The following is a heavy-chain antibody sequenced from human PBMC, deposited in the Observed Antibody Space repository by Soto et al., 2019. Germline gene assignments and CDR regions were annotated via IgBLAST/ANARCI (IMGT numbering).Heavy chain of an antibody. CDR3: ATFLDYCTNGVGYPGAFDI. CDR1: GYTLTELS. V-gene: IGHV1-24*01. D-gene: IGHD2-8*01. J-gene: IGHJ3*02. CDR2: FDPEDGET. Sequence: ASVKVSCKVSGYTLTELSMHWVRQAPGKGLEWMGGFDPEDGETIYAQKFQGRVTMTEDTSTDTAYMELSSLRSEDTAVYYCATFLDYCTNGVGYPGAFDIWGQGTMVTVSS.